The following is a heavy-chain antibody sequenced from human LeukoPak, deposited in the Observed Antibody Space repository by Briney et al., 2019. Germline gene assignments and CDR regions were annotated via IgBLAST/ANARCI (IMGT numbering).Heavy chain of an antibody. CDR2: IYYSGST. J-gene: IGHJ4*02. V-gene: IGHV4-39*07. CDR1: GGSISSSSYY. CDR3: TSQMGAFDY. Sequence: SETLSLTCTVSGGSISSSSYYWGWIRQPPGKGLEWIGSIYYSGSTYYNPSLKSRVSISVDISKNQFSLKLSSVTAADTALYYCTSQMGAFDYWSQGTLVTVSS. D-gene: IGHD3-16*01.